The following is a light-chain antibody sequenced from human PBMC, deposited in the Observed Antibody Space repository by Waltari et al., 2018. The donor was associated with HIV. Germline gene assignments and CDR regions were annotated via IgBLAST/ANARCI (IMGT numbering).Light chain of an antibody. CDR3: QSYDSSLRGYA. CDR2: ATN. Sequence: QSVLTQPPSVSGAPGQRVTISCTGSSSNIGAGFEVHWYQQLPGTAPKLLIYATNHRPSGVPDRFSVSKSGTSASLAITGLQAEDEADYYCQSYDSSLRGYAFGTGTKVSVL. V-gene: IGLV1-40*01. J-gene: IGLJ1*01. CDR1: SSNIGAGFE.